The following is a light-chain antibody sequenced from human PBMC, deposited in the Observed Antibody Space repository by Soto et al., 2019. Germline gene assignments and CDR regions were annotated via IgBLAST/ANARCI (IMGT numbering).Light chain of an antibody. CDR1: SSDVGSYRF. Sequence: QSVLTQPPSASGSPGQSVTISCTGTSSDVGSYRFVSWYQRHPGKAPKLLIYEVSKRPSGVPDRFSASTSGNTASLTVSGLQADDEADYYCSSYAGNNNVIFGGGTQLTVL. CDR3: SSYAGNNNVI. V-gene: IGLV2-8*01. J-gene: IGLJ2*01. CDR2: EVS.